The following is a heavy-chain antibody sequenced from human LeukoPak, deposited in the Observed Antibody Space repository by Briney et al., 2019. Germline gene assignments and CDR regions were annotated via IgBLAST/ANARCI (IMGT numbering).Heavy chain of an antibody. Sequence: SETLSLTCTVSGGSISSYYWSWIRQPAGKGLEWIGRIYTSGSTNYNPSLKSRVTMSVDTSKNQFSLKLSSVTAADTAVYYCAREIDYYDSSGYYPTFDYWGQGTLVTVSS. CDR1: GGSISSYY. D-gene: IGHD3-22*01. CDR3: AREIDYYDSSGYYPTFDY. CDR2: IYTSGST. V-gene: IGHV4-4*07. J-gene: IGHJ4*02.